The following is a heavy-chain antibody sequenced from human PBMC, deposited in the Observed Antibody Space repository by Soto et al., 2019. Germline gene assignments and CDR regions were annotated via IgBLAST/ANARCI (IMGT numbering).Heavy chain of an antibody. D-gene: IGHD2-21*02. J-gene: IGHJ4*02. Sequence: SETLSLTCTVTGDSLSSRGYYWGWIRQPTGKGLEWIGSIYYSGSIYNNPSPRSRVSMSIDTSKDQFSLKLEYVTAAATALYFCARQRTSVVTQAYFDVWGPGSLVTVSS. CDR2: IYYSGSI. CDR1: GDSLSSRGYY. CDR3: ARQRTSVVTQAYFDV. V-gene: IGHV4-39*01.